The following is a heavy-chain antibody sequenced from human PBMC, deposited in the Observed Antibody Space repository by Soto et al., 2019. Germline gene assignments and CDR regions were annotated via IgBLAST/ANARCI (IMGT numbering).Heavy chain of an antibody. Sequence: EVQLVESGGGLVQPGRSLRLSCAASGFKFDDYAMHWVRQAPGKGLEWVAGISWNSGGIVYADSVKGRFTISRDNSKRSRSMQMNSLIDEDTEFYYCAKDCIAVAGFSGMDVWGQGTTVTVSS. D-gene: IGHD6-19*01. J-gene: IGHJ6*02. V-gene: IGHV3-9*01. CDR1: GFKFDDYA. CDR2: ISWNSGGI. CDR3: AKDCIAVAGFSGMDV.